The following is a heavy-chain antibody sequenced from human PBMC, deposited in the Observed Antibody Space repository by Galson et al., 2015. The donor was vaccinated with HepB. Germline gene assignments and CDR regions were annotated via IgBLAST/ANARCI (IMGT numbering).Heavy chain of an antibody. CDR3: AKDGTDCSGGRCYSLEGDY. Sequence: SLRLSCAASRFTFSDYGMHWVRQAPGKGLEWVALISYDGSKTYYADSVKGRFTVSRDNSKNTLYLQMNSLRAEDTAVYYCAKDGTDCSGGRCYSLEGDYWGQGTLVTVSS. J-gene: IGHJ4*02. CDR1: RFTFSDYG. CDR2: ISYDGSKT. V-gene: IGHV3-30*18. D-gene: IGHD2-15*01.